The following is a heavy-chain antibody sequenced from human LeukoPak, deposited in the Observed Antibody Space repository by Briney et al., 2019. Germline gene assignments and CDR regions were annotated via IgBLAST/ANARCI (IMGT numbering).Heavy chain of an antibody. Sequence: AGGSLRLSCAASGFTFNTFNMNWVRQAPGKVLEWVSSITSGGDYIYYADSVKGRFTTSRDNAKNSLSLQLNSLRVEDTAVYYCARGHYDVLAASYKWTPDYWGQGTLVTVSS. J-gene: IGHJ4*02. D-gene: IGHD3-9*01. CDR2: ITSGGDYI. V-gene: IGHV3-21*01. CDR1: GFTFNTFN. CDR3: ARGHYDVLAASYKWTPDY.